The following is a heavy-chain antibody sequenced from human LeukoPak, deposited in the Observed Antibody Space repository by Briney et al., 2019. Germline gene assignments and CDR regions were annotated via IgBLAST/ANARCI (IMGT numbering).Heavy chain of an antibody. CDR2: ISSDGTYT. D-gene: IGHD3-22*01. Sequence: PGGSLRLSCAASGFTFSSHLMHWVRQAPGKGLVWVSRISSDGTYTNYADSVRGRFTISRDNAKNTLYLQMNSLRAEDTAVYYCARGRYYYRSSHSDSKHPQNDYWGQGTLVTVSS. J-gene: IGHJ4*02. V-gene: IGHV3-74*01. CDR3: ARGRYYYRSSHSDSKHPQNDY. CDR1: GFTFSSHL.